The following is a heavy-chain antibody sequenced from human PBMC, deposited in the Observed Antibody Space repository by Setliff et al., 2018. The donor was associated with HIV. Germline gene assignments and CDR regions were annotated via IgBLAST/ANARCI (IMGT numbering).Heavy chain of an antibody. CDR3: TRAGYGHGFDI. J-gene: IGHJ6*02. D-gene: IGHD5-18*01. Sequence: GGSLRLSCTASGFPFRDHYMDWVRQSPGKGLEWVGRIANKADSHTIQYAASVQGRFTISRDDSKNSLYLQMSNLQAEDTALYYCTRAGYGHGFDIWGQGATVTVSS. CDR1: GFPFRDHY. CDR2: IANKADSHTI. V-gene: IGHV3-72*01.